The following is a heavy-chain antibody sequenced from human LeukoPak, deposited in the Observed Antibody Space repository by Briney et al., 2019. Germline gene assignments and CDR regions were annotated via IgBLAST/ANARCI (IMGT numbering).Heavy chain of an antibody. CDR1: GFTFSSYG. D-gene: IGHD6-19*01. Sequence: GGSLRLSCAASGFTFSSYGMPWVRQAPGKGLEWVAVISYDGSNTYYADSVKGRFAISRDNSKNTLYLQMNSLRAEDTALYYCAKDPFSCRSSGCHGIDYWGQGTLVTVSS. V-gene: IGHV3-30*18. CDR3: AKDPFSCRSSGCHGIDY. J-gene: IGHJ4*02. CDR2: ISYDGSNT.